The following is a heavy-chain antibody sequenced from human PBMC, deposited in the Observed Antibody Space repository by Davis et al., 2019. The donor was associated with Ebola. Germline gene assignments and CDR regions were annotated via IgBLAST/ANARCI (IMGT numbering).Heavy chain of an antibody. CDR3: ARGRSGGEGFDY. CDR1: GGSISRGGYS. Sequence: MPSETLSLTCGVSGGSISRGGYSWSWIRQPPGKGLEWIGYIYQSGRTSYNPTLKSRVTISTDKSRNQFSLKLTSVTAADTAVYYCARGRSGGEGFDYWGQGTLVAVSS. CDR2: IYQSGRT. V-gene: IGHV4-30-2*01. D-gene: IGHD2-15*01. J-gene: IGHJ4*02.